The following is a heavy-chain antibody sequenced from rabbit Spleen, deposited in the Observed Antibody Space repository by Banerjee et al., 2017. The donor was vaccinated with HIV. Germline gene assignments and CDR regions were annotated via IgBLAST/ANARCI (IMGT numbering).Heavy chain of an antibody. V-gene: IGHV1S45*01. Sequence: QEQLEESGGDLVKPEGSLTLTCTASGFSFSSSYWICWVRQAPGKGLEWIACIYAGGSGYTYYASWAKGRFTISTTSSTTVTLQMTSLTAADTATYFCARDLAGVIGWNFNLWGPGTLVTVS. J-gene: IGHJ4*01. CDR1: GFSFSSSYW. D-gene: IGHD4-1*01. CDR2: IYAGGSGYT. CDR3: ARDLAGVIGWNFNL.